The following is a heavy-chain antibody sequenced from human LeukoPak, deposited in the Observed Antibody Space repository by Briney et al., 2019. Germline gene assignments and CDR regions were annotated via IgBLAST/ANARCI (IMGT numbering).Heavy chain of an antibody. CDR3: ARRWRTGGDAFDI. V-gene: IGHV3-72*01. Sequence: GGSLRLSCAASGFTITDHYLDWVRQAPGKGLEWVGRAKNNGKSYTTEYAASVKGRFTISKDASKNSLYLQMNSLKTDDTAVYYCARRWRTGGDAFDIWGRGTLVTVSS. CDR1: GFTITDHY. J-gene: IGHJ3*02. CDR2: AKNNGKSYTT. D-gene: IGHD7-27*01.